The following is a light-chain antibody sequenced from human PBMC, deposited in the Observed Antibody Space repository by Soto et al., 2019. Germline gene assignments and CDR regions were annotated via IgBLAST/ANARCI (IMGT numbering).Light chain of an antibody. J-gene: IGKJ3*01. V-gene: IGKV4-1*01. Sequence: DIVMTQSPDSLAVSLGERATINCKSSQSVLYSSNNKNYLAWYQQKPGQPPKLLIYWASTRESGVPDRFSGSGSGTDFTLTISRLQADDVAVYYCQQYYSTPLTFGPGTKVDIK. CDR2: WAS. CDR3: QQYYSTPLT. CDR1: QSVLYSSNNKNY.